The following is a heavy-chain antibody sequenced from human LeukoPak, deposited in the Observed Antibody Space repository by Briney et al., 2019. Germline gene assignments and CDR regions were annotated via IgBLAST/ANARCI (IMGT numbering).Heavy chain of an antibody. V-gene: IGHV4-39*07. Sequence: SETLSLTCTVSGGSISSSSYYWGWIRQPPGKGLEWIGSIYYSGSTYYNPSLKSRVTISVDTSKNQFSLKLSSVTAADTAVYYCARDRGGGPYSSYFGMDVWGQGTTVTVSS. J-gene: IGHJ6*02. CDR2: IYYSGST. D-gene: IGHD3-16*01. CDR1: GGSISSSSYY. CDR3: ARDRGGGPYSSYFGMDV.